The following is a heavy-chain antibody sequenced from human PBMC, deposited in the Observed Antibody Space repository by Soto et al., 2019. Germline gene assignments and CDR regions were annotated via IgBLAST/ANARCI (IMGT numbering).Heavy chain of an antibody. J-gene: IGHJ4*02. CDR1: GFTCSSYS. V-gene: IGHV3-21*01. D-gene: IGHD3-10*01. CDR2: ISSSGSYI. Sequence: NLGGSLRLSCAASGFTCSSYSMNWVRQAPGKGLEWVSSISSSGSYIYYADSVKGRFTISRDNAKNSLYLQMSSLTAEDTAVYYCARDGPPGEPLVRGVMGLFDYWGQGTLVTVSS. CDR3: ARDGPPGEPLVRGVMGLFDY.